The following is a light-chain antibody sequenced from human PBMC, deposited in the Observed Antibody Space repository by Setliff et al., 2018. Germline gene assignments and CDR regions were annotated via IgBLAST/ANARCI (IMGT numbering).Light chain of an antibody. Sequence: QSALTQPPSASGTPGQRVTISCSGSSSNTGSNTVNWYQQRPGKAPKLIIYEVNKRPSGVFNRFSGSKSGNTASLTVSGLQAEDEADYYCCSYTGRSYVFGSGTKVTVL. CDR1: SSNTGSNT. CDR3: CSYTGRSYV. V-gene: IGLV2-23*02. J-gene: IGLJ1*01. CDR2: EVN.